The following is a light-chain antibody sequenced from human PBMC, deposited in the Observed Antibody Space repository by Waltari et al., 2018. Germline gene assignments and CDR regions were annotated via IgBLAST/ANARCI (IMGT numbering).Light chain of an antibody. Sequence: DTVLTQSPATLSVSPGERATLSCRASQSVRSYLAWYQQKPGQAPRLLIYVASKRATGIPARFSGSGSGTDFTLTISSLEPEDFAVYYCQQRYSWPLTFGGGTKVEIK. CDR3: QQRYSWPLT. V-gene: IGKV3-11*01. CDR1: QSVRSY. J-gene: IGKJ4*01. CDR2: VAS.